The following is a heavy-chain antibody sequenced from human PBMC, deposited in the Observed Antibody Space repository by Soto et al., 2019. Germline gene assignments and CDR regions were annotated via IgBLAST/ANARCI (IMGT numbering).Heavy chain of an antibody. D-gene: IGHD3-16*01. CDR1: GFNFGNYA. V-gene: IGHV3-64*01. CDR3: ARDGGSYAFDP. J-gene: IGHJ5*02. Sequence: VQLVESGGGLVQPGGSLRLSCTCSGFNFGNYAMHWVRQAPGKGLEYVSAISNDGHTTYFANSMKGRFTISRDNSKNTLYLQMGGMRTDDMAVYFCARDGGSYAFDPWGRGSLVTVSS. CDR2: ISNDGHTT.